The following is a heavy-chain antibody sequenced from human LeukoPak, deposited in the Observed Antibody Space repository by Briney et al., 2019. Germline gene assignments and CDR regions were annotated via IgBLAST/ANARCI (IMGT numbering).Heavy chain of an antibody. V-gene: IGHV1-46*01. CDR2: INPSGGSI. D-gene: IGHD1/OR15-1a*01. Sequence: ASVKVSCKASGYTFTNYYMHWARQAPGQGLEWMGIINPSGGSIRYAQKFQGRVTMTRDTSTSTVYMELSSLRSEDTAVYYCARSPISATGDLDSWGQGTLVTVPS. J-gene: IGHJ4*02. CDR1: GYTFTNYY. CDR3: ARSPISATGDLDS.